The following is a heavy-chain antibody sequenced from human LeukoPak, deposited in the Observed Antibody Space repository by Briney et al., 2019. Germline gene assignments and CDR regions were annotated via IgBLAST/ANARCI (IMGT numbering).Heavy chain of an antibody. CDR1: GYSISSGYY. V-gene: IGHV4-38-2*01. CDR3: ARGSVVAASHDY. Sequence: PSETLSLTCAVSGYSISSGYYWGWIRQPPGKGVEWIGSIYHSGSTYYNPSLKSRVTISVDTSKNQFSLKLSSVTAADTAVYYCARGSVVAASHDYWGQGTLVTVSS. J-gene: IGHJ4*02. CDR2: IYHSGST. D-gene: IGHD2-15*01.